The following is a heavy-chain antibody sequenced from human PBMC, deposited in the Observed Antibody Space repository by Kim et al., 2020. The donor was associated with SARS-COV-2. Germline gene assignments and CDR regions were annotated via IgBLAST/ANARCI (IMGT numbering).Heavy chain of an antibody. D-gene: IGHD3-9*01. CDR1: GGSFSGYY. Sequence: SETLSLTCAVYGGSFSGYYWSWIRQPPGKGLEWIGEINHSGSTNYNPSLKSRVTISVDTSKNQFSLKLSSVTAADTAVYYCARLIWGLTGYKTFYYYYGMDVWGQGTTVTVSS. CDR2: INHSGST. CDR3: ARLIWGLTGYKTFYYYYGMDV. J-gene: IGHJ6*02. V-gene: IGHV4-34*01.